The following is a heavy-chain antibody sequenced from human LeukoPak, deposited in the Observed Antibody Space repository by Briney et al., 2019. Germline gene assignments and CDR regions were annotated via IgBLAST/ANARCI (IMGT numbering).Heavy chain of an antibody. CDR1: GFTISNCA. CDR3: AKEGRDGYIGDYYDY. CDR2: ISDSGGRT. Sequence: GGSLRLSCAASGFTISNCAMSWVRQAPGKGLEWVSGISDSGGRTYYADSVRDRFTISRDNSKNTLYLQMNSLRAEDTAIYYCAKEGRDGYIGDYYDYWGQGTLVTVSS. J-gene: IGHJ4*02. V-gene: IGHV3-23*01. D-gene: IGHD5-24*01.